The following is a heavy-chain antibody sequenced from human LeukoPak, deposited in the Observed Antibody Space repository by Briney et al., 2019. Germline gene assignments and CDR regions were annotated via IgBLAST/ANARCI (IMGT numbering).Heavy chain of an antibody. CDR3: ARRWSGWGFPLGAYFDY. J-gene: IGHJ4*02. Sequence: SETLSLTCAVSGYSISSGYYSGWIRQPPGKGLEWIGSIYQNGSTYYNPSLKSRVTISVDTSKNQFSLKLSSVTAADTAVYYWARRWSGWGFPLGAYFDYWGQGTLVTVSS. D-gene: IGHD6-19*01. CDR2: IYQNGST. CDR1: GYSISSGYY. V-gene: IGHV4-38-2*01.